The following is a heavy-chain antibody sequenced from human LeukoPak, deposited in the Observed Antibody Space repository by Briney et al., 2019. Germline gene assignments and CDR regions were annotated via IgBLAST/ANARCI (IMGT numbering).Heavy chain of an antibody. D-gene: IGHD6-6*01. CDR2: ISSSSSYI. J-gene: IGHJ5*02. CDR1: GFTFSSYS. CDR3: ARDGTAYSSSSVWFDP. Sequence: GGSLRLSCAASGFTFSSYSMNWVRQAPGKGLEWVSSISSSSSYIYYADSVKGRFTISRDNAKNSLYLQMNSPRAEDTAVYYCARDGTAYSSSSVWFDPWGQGTLVTVSS. V-gene: IGHV3-21*01.